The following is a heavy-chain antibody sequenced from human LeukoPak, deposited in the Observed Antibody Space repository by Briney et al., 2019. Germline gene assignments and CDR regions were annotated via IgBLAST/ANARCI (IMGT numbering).Heavy chain of an antibody. CDR1: GFTLSSYT. CDR3: ARGRYYFDS. Sequence: GGSLRLSCAASGFTLSSYTMNWVRQAPGKGLEWVSYISRSSSTIYYADSVKGRFTISRDNAKNSLSLQTNSLRDEDTAVYYCARGRYYFDSWGQGTLVTVSS. CDR2: ISRSSSTI. V-gene: IGHV3-48*02. J-gene: IGHJ4*02.